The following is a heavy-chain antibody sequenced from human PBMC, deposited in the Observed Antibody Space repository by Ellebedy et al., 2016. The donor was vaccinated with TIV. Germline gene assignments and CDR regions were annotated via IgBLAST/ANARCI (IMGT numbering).Heavy chain of an antibody. CDR3: TVAGVWSSWYYFDY. J-gene: IGHJ4*02. Sequence: GESLKISCTTSGFTFGDSVMSWFRQAPGKGLEWVGFIRSKASGGTTEYAASVRGRFTISRDDSKSIAYLQMNSLKTEDTAVYYRTVAGVWSSWYYFDYWGQGTLVTVSS. D-gene: IGHD3-16*01. CDR1: GFTFGDSV. CDR2: IRSKASGGTT. V-gene: IGHV3-49*03.